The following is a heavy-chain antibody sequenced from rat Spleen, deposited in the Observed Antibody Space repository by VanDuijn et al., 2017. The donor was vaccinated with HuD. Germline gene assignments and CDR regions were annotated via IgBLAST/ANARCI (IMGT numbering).Heavy chain of an antibody. Sequence: EVELVESGGGLVQPGRSMKLSCAASGFTFSNYGMAWVRQAPTKGLEWVASISTSGGSTYYRDSVKGRFTISRDNAKSTLYLQMDSLRSEDTATYYCTTETYYEYNYHHYWGQGVMVTVSS. CDR1: GFTFSNYG. J-gene: IGHJ2*01. CDR3: TTETYYEYNYHHY. CDR2: ISTSGGST. D-gene: IGHD1-9*01. V-gene: IGHV5-27*01.